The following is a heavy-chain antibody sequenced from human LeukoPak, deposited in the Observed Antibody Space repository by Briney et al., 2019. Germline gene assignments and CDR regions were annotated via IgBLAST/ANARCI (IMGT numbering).Heavy chain of an antibody. CDR1: GFTVSSNY. CDR3: ARDSSGWYGDAFDI. D-gene: IGHD6-19*01. J-gene: IGHJ3*02. CDR2: IYSGGST. Sequence: GGSLRLSCAASGFTVSSNYMSWVRQAPGKGLEWFSVIYSGGSTYYADSVKGRFTISRDNSKNTLYLQMNSLRAEDTAVYYCARDSSGWYGDAFDIWGQGTMVTVSS. V-gene: IGHV3-53*01.